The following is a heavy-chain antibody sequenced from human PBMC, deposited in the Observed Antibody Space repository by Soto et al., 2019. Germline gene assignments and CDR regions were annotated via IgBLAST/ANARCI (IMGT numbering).Heavy chain of an antibody. V-gene: IGHV3-21*01. CDR1: GFTFSSYS. Sequence: EVQLVESGGGLVKPGGSLRLSCAASGFTFSSYSMNWVRQAPGKGLEWVSSISSSSSYIYYADSVKGRFTISRDNAKNSLYLQMNGLRAEDTAVYYCARLNSYYYGMDVWGQGTTVTVSS. CDR2: ISSSSSYI. CDR3: ARLNSYYYGMDV. J-gene: IGHJ6*02.